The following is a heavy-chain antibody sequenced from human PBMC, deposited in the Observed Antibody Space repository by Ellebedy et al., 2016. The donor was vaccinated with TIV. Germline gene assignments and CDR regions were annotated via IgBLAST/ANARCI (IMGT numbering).Heavy chain of an antibody. CDR1: GGSITNDGYH. CDR2: IHSSGLT. J-gene: IGHJ5*01. V-gene: IGHV4-39*07. CDR3: ASDSNNIRWFYF. Sequence: MPSETLSLTCTVSGGSITNDGYHWGWIRQTPGRGLEWVGTIHSSGLTYYNPSLKSLVTISADTSKAQVSLKLISVTAADTAIYYCASDSNNIRWFYFWGQGTLVTVSS. D-gene: IGHD1-14*01.